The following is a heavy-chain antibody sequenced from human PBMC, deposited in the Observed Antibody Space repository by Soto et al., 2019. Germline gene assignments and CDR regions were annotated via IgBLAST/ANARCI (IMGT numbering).Heavy chain of an antibody. J-gene: IGHJ4*02. D-gene: IGHD3-22*01. Sequence: GGSLRLSCAASGFTFSGYAMHWVRQAPGKGLEWVAVIWYDGSNKYYADSVKGRFTISRDNSKNTLYLQMNSLRAEDTAVYYCARNYYDSSGYPYFDYWGQGTLVTVSS. CDR3: ARNYYDSSGYPYFDY. CDR1: GFTFSGYA. CDR2: IWYDGSNK. V-gene: IGHV3-33*01.